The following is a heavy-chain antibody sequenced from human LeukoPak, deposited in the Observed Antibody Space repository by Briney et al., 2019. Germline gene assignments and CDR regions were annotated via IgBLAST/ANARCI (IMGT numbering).Heavy chain of an antibody. V-gene: IGHV4-39*01. J-gene: IGHJ4*02. CDR3: ARQIGYCSSTSCRGHFDY. CDR2: IYYSGST. Sequence: SETLSLTCTVSGGSISSYYWGWIRQPPGKGLEWIGSIYYSGSTYYNPSLKSRVTISVDTSKNQFSLKLSSVTAADTAVYYCARQIGYCSSTSCRGHFDYWGQGTLVTVSS. D-gene: IGHD2-2*01. CDR1: GGSISSYY.